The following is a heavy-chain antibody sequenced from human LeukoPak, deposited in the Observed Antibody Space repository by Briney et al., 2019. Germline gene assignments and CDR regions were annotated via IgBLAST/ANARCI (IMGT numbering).Heavy chain of an antibody. CDR2: ISADTVNT. J-gene: IGHJ4*02. CDR1: GYTFSSFG. D-gene: IGHD3-22*01. CDR3: ARAALYYGSSGLLGH. Sequence: ASVKVSCKATGYTFSSFGISWVRQAPGQGLEWLGWISADTVNTKYTEKLQGRVTMTRDTSTSTAYMELRSLRSDDTAVYYCARAALYYGSSGLLGHWGQGTLVTVSS. V-gene: IGHV1-18*01.